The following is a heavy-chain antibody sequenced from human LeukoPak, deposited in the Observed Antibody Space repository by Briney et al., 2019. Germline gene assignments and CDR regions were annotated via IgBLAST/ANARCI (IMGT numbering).Heavy chain of an antibody. CDR2: IKQDGSEK. V-gene: IGHV3-7*01. Sequence: GGSLRLSCAASGFTFSSYWMSWFRQAPGKGLEGVANIKQDGSEKYYVDSVKGRFTISRDNAKNSLYLQMNSLRAEDTAVYYCARVSLDIVVVPAAQLADYWGQGTLVTVPS. D-gene: IGHD2-2*01. J-gene: IGHJ4*02. CDR3: ARVSLDIVVVPAAQLADY. CDR1: GFTFSSYW.